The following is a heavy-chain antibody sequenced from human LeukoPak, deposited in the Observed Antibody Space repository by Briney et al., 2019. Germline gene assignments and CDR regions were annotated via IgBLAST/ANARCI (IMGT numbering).Heavy chain of an antibody. V-gene: IGHV1-69*02. CDR2: IIPILGIA. CDR1: GGTFSSYT. J-gene: IGHJ4*02. D-gene: IGHD2-2*02. CDR3: ARGGYCSSTSCYTKPPDY. Sequence: GASVKVSCKASGGTFSSYTISWVRQAPGQGLEWMGRIIPILGIANYAQKFQGRVTITADKSTSTAYMELSSLRSEDTAVYYCARGGYCSSTSCYTKPPDYWGQGTLVTVSS.